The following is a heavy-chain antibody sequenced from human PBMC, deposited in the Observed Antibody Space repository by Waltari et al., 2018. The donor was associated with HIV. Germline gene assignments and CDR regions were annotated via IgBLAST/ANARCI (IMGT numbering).Heavy chain of an antibody. CDR1: GFPLSTYW. CDR3: ARDPSPSGRYGHAFDI. Sequence: EVQLVESGGGLVQPGGSLRLSCAASGFPLSTYWMSWVRQAPGQGLEWVANIKQDGSDKYYVDSVKGRFTISRDNAKNSLYLQMNSLRAEETALYYCARDPSPSGRYGHAFDIWGQGTMVTIPS. CDR2: IKQDGSDK. V-gene: IGHV3-7*01. D-gene: IGHD1-1*01. J-gene: IGHJ3*02.